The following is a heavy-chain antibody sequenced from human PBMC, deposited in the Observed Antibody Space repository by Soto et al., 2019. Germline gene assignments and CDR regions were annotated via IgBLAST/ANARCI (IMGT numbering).Heavy chain of an antibody. Sequence: QVQLVQSGAEVKKPGASVKVSCKASGYTFTSYALHWVRQAPGQRLEWMGWANAGNGYTKYSQNFQGRVTITRDTSATTSYMELSGLRSEDTAVYYCATPLYADYFDYWGQGTLVTVSS. CDR2: ANAGNGYT. CDR1: GYTFTSYA. D-gene: IGHD4-17*01. V-gene: IGHV1-3*01. J-gene: IGHJ4*02. CDR3: ATPLYADYFDY.